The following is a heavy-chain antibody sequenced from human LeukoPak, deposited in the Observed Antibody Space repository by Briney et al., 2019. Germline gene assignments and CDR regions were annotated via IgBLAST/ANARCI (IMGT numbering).Heavy chain of an antibody. CDR3: ARDPPHGMDV. J-gene: IGHJ6*02. V-gene: IGHV3-48*01. Sequence: PGGSLRLSCAASEFTFSSYSMNWVRQAPGKGLEWVSYISSTSSTIYYADSMKGRFTISRDNAKNSLYLQMNSLRAEDTAVYYCARDPPHGMDVWGQGTTVTVSS. CDR1: EFTFSSYS. CDR2: ISSTSSTI.